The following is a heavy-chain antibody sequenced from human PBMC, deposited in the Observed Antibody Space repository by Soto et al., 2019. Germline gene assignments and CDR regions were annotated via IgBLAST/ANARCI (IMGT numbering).Heavy chain of an antibody. V-gene: IGHV4-34*01. CDR2: INHSGST. CDR3: ARHRFWSGYYTFYGMDV. J-gene: IGHJ6*02. CDR1: GGSFSGYY. D-gene: IGHD3-3*01. Sequence: PSETLSLTCAVYGGSFSGYYWSWIRQPPGRGLEWIGEINHSGSTNYNPSLKSRVTISADTSKNQFSLKLSSVTAADTAVYYCARHRFWSGYYTFYGMDVWGQGTTVTVSS.